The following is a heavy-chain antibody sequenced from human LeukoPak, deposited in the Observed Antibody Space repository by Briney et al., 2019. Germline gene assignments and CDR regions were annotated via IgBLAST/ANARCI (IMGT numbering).Heavy chain of an antibody. D-gene: IGHD2-15*01. CDR2: ISSSCSTI. V-gene: IGHV3-48*03. J-gene: IGHJ3*02. Sequence: GGSLRLSCAAPGFTFSSYEMNWARQAPGKGPGGVSYISSSCSTIYYADSVKGRFTISRDNSKNTLYLQMNSLRAEDTAVYYCARGARRSGYCSGGSCYSVAESAFDIWGQGTMVTVSS. CDR1: GFTFSSYE. CDR3: ARGARRSGYCSGGSCYSVAESAFDI.